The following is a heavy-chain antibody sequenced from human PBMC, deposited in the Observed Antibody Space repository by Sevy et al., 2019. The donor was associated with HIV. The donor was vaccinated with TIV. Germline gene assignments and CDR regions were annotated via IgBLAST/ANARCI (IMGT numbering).Heavy chain of an antibody. V-gene: IGHV3-53*01. CDR2: IYSDGRT. J-gene: IGHJ6*02. Sequence: GGSLRLSCVVSGFSVSSNYMSWVRQAPGKGLEWVSNIYSDGRTYYADSVRGRFTISRDTSKNTVYLEMKSLRAEDTAVYCCTREDIVLGEDNYYGMDVWGHGTTVTVSS. D-gene: IGHD2-15*01. CDR1: GFSVSSNY. CDR3: TREDIVLGEDNYYGMDV.